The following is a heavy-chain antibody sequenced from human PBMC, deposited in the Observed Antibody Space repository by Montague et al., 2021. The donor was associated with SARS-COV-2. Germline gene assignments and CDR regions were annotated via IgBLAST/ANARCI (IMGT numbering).Heavy chain of an antibody. J-gene: IGHJ4*02. Sequence: SLRLSCAASGFTFDDYGMSWVRQAPGKGLEWVSGINWNGGSTGYADSVKGRFTISRDNAKNSLYLQMNSLRAEDTALYYCARDVEGFGELQVGYWGQGTLVTVSS. CDR3: ARDVEGFGELQVGY. CDR2: INWNGGST. D-gene: IGHD3-10*01. CDR1: GFTFDDYG. V-gene: IGHV3-20*04.